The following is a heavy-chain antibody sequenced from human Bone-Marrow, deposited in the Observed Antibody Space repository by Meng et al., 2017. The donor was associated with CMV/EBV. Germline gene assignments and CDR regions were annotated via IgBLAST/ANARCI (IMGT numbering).Heavy chain of an antibody. D-gene: IGHD3-10*01. CDR3: ARVLRNYMDAFDI. J-gene: IGHJ3*02. Sequence: GESLKISCAASGFTFSSYAMSWVRQAPEKGLEWVSAISGSGGSTYYADSVKGRFTISRDNAKNTLYLQMNSLRAEDTAVYYCARVLRNYMDAFDIWGQGTMVTVSS. V-gene: IGHV3-23*01. CDR2: ISGSGGST. CDR1: GFTFSSYA.